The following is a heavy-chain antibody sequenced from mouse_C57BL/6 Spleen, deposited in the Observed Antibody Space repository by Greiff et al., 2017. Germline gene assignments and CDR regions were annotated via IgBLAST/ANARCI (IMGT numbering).Heavy chain of an antibody. J-gene: IGHJ2*01. CDR2: ISSGSSTI. CDR1: GFTFSDYG. D-gene: IGHD1-1*01. CDR3: ARSFITTIVATNYFDY. V-gene: IGHV5-17*01. Sequence: EVHLVESGGGLVKPGGSLKLSCAASGFTFSDYGMHWVRQAPEKGLEWVAYISSGSSTIYYADTVKGRFTISRDNAKNTLFLQMTSLRSADTAMYYCARSFITTIVATNYFDYWGQGTTLTVSS.